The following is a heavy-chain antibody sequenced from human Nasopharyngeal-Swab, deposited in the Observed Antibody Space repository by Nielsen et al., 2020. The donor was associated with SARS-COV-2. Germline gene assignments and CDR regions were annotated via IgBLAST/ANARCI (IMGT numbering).Heavy chain of an antibody. CDR1: GFAFIDYS. J-gene: IGHJ4*02. D-gene: IGHD5-12*01. CDR2: ITSSSSTR. V-gene: IGHV3-48*04. CDR3: ARATNLGGSLWVPDY. Sequence: GESLKISCAASGFAFIDYSMDWVRQAPGKGLEWVSYITSSSSTRYYADSVKGRFTISRDNAKNTLYLQMNSLRAEDTAVYYCARATNLGGSLWVPDYWGQGTLVTVSS.